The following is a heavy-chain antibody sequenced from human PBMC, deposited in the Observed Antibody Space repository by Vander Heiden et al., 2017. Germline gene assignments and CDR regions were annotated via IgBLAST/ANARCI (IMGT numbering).Heavy chain of an antibody. CDR2: ISSSSSYI. V-gene: IGHV3-21*01. D-gene: IGHD1-26*01. CDR3: ARDRSYIIGGSYYYGMDV. CDR1: GFTFSSYS. J-gene: IGHJ6*02. Sequence: EVQLVESGGGLVKPGGSLRLSGAPSGFTFSSYSMNWVRQAPGKELEWVSSISSSSSYIYYADSVKGRFTISRDNAKNSLYLQMNSLRAEDTAVYYCARDRSYIIGGSYYYGMDVWGQGTTVTVSS.